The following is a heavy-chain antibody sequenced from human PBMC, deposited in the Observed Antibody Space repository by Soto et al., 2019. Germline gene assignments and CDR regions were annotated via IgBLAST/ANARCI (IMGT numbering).Heavy chain of an antibody. CDR3: ARDSNYTSGNYFTYYTDSMDV. Sequence: GESLKISCTGSGYRFTNYWITWVRQMPGKGLVWLGRVDPTASYSHYSPSFQGHVTISADTSISTAYLQWSSLKASDTAMSYCARDSNYTSGNYFTYYTDSMDVWGQGTTVTVSS. V-gene: IGHV5-10-1*01. CDR1: GYRFTNYW. J-gene: IGHJ6*02. D-gene: IGHD3-10*01. CDR2: VDPTASYS.